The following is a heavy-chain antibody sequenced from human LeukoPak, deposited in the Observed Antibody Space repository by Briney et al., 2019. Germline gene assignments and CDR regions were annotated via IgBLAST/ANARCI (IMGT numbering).Heavy chain of an antibody. V-gene: IGHV3-15*01. CDR1: GFTFSSYS. CDR3: TTIYTVTTGALDY. D-gene: IGHD4-17*01. CDR2: IKSKTDGGTT. Sequence: GGSLRLSCAASGFTFSSYSMNWVRQVPGKGLEWVGRIKSKTDGGTTDYAAPVKDRFTISRDDSKNTLYLQMNSLKIEDTGIYYCTTIYTVTTGALDYWGQGTLVTVSS. J-gene: IGHJ4*02.